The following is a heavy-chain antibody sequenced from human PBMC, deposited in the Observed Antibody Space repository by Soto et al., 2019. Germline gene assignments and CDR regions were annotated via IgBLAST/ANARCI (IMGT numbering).Heavy chain of an antibody. J-gene: IGHJ4*02. CDR3: AGDRTAGGRELVY. CDR2: VYHSGST. Sequence: SETLSLTCAVSGASIGSPNWWRWVRQAPGKGLEWIGEVYHSGSTNYNPSLKSRVTMSVDQSKNHFSLKVSSVTAADTAMYYCAGDRTAGGRELVYWGQGILVAVSS. D-gene: IGHD6-13*01. V-gene: IGHV4-4*02. CDR1: GASIGSPNW.